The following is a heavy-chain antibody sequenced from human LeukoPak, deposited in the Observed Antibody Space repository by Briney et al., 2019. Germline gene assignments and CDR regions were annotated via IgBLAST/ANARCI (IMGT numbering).Heavy chain of an antibody. D-gene: IGHD2-15*01. CDR2: IYPGDSDT. V-gene: IGHV5-51*01. J-gene: IGHJ4*02. CDR3: ARRRCSGGSCYPRGSYVDY. CDR1: GYSFTSYW. Sequence: GEALKISCKGSGYSFTSYWIGWVRQMPGKGLEWMGIIYPGDSDTRYSPSFQGQVTISADKSISTAYLQWSSLKASDTAMYYCARRRCSGGSCYPRGSYVDYWGQGTLVTVSS.